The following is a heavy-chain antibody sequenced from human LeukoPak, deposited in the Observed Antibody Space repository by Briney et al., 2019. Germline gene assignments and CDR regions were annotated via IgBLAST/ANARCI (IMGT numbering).Heavy chain of an antibody. D-gene: IGHD1-1*01. CDR3: ARFRATTSGY. CDR2: IIPILGIA. V-gene: IGHV1-69*04. Sequence: SVKVSCKASGGTFSSYAISWVRQAPGQGLEWMGRIIPILGIANYAQKFQGRVTITADESTSTAYMELSSLRSEDTAVYYCARFRATTSGYWGQGTLVTVSS. CDR1: GGTFSSYA. J-gene: IGHJ4*02.